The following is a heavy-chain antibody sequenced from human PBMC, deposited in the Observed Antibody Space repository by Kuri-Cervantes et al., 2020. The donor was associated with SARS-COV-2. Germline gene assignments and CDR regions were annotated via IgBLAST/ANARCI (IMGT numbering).Heavy chain of an antibody. CDR1: GGSISSYY. Sequence: GSLRLSCTVPGGSISSYYCSWIRQPAGKGLEWIGRIYTSGSTNYNHSLKSRVTMSVDTSKNHFSLKLSSVTAADTDVYYCARLIMRKLVWDYWGQGTLVTVSS. D-gene: IGHD5/OR15-5a*01. CDR3: ARLIMRKLVWDY. CDR2: IYTSGST. J-gene: IGHJ4*02. V-gene: IGHV4-4*07.